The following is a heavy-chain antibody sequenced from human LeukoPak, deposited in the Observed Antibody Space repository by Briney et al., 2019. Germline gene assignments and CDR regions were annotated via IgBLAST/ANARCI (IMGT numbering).Heavy chain of an antibody. CDR2: IYTSGST. CDR3: ARDTRLHCGGSYYSGFDP. D-gene: IGHD2-15*01. J-gene: IGHJ5*02. V-gene: IGHV4-4*07. CDR1: GGSITSYY. Sequence: SETLSDSCTVSGGSITSYYWSWIRQPAGKGLEWIGRIYTSGSTNYNPSLKSRVTMSLDTSKNQFSLKLTSVPAADTAAYYCARDTRLHCGGSYYSGFDPWGPGTLVTVSS.